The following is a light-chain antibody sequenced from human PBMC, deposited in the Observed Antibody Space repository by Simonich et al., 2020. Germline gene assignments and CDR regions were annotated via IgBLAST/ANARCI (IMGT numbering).Light chain of an antibody. J-gene: IGLJ3*02. CDR1: SSDVGGYNY. Sequence: QSALTQPASVSGSPGQSVTISCTGTSSDVGGYNYVSWYQQQPGKAPKLMIYDFSKLPSGVPVRFSGSKSGNPASLTISGLQAEDEADYYCCSYAGSYTVFGGGTKLTVL. CDR2: DFS. CDR3: CSYAGSYTV. V-gene: IGLV2-11*01.